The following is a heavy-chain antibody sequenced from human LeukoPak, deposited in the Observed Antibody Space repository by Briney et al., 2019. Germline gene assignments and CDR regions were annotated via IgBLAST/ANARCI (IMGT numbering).Heavy chain of an antibody. D-gene: IGHD2-15*01. J-gene: IGHJ4*02. CDR1: GFTFSSYA. V-gene: IGHV3-30*01. CDR2: ISYDGSNK. CDR3: ARDSTNPAESPDY. Sequence: GGSLRLSCAASGFTFSSYAMHWVRQAPGKGLEWVAVISYDGSNKYYADSVKGRFTISRDNSKNTLYLQMNSLRAEDTAVYYCARDSTNPAESPDYWGQGTLVTVSS.